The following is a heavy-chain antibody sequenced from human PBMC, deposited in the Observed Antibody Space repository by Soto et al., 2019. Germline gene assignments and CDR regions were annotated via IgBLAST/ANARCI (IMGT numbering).Heavy chain of an antibody. D-gene: IGHD7-27*01. CDR3: ARDPKTSGGQHWAFNYFDS. V-gene: IGHV3-30-3*01. Sequence: GGSLRLSCVASGFTFSDYVMTWVRQAPGKGPEWVALISYDGTNKFYADSVKGRFTISRDNSKSTLYLQVDSLRPEDAAVYYCARDPKTSGGQHWAFNYFDSWGQGTLVTVSS. CDR1: GFTFSDYV. J-gene: IGHJ4*02. CDR2: ISYDGTNK.